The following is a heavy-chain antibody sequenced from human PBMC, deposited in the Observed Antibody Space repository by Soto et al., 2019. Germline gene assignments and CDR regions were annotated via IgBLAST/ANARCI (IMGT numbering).Heavy chain of an antibody. V-gene: IGHV3-64*01. CDR3: ARGDDYVPFDY. J-gene: IGHJ4*02. CDR2: IRTNGGST. CDR1: GFIFSAYP. Sequence: EVQLVESGGGLVQPGGSLRLSCAASGFIFSAYPMHWVRQAPGKGLEYVSAIRTNGGSTYYANSVKGRFTISRDNSKNTLYLQMGSLRAEYMAIYYCARGDDYVPFDYWGQGTVVTVSS. D-gene: IGHD4-17*01.